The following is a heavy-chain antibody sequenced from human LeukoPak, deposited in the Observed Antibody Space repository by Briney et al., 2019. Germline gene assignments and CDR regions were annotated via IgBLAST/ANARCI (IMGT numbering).Heavy chain of an antibody. CDR2: IYTSGST. J-gene: IGHJ5*02. Sequence: SQTLSLTCTVSGGSISSGSYYWSWIRQPAGKGLEWIGRIYTSGSTNYNPSLKSRVTISVDTSKNQFSLKLSSVTAADTAVYYCARAVPEAFDPWGQGTLVTVSS. D-gene: IGHD1-14*01. CDR1: GGSISSGSYY. V-gene: IGHV4-61*02. CDR3: ARAVPEAFDP.